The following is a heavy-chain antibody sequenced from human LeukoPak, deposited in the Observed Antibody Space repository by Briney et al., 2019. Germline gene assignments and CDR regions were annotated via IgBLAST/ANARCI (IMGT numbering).Heavy chain of an antibody. CDR2: ISGSGGNT. J-gene: IGHJ4*02. V-gene: IGHV3-23*01. CDR3: AKDQPDYWGYADY. CDR1: GFIFSNYA. Sequence: PGGSLRLSCAASGFIFSNYAMNWVRQAPGKGLEWVSAISGSGGNTYYADSVKGRFTISRDNSKSTLYLQMNSLRAEDTAVYYCAKDQPDYWGYADYWGQGSLVTVSS. D-gene: IGHD7-27*01.